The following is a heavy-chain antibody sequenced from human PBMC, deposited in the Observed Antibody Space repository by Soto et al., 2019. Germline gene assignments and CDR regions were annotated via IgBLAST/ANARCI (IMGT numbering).Heavy chain of an antibody. J-gene: IGHJ6*02. D-gene: IGHD6-13*01. CDR2: IYSGGST. V-gene: IGHV3-53*01. CDR1: GFTVSSNY. CDR3: ARPGYSSSWYKDGMDV. Sequence: GGSLRLSCAASGFTVSSNYMSWVRQAPGKGLEWVSVIYSGGSTYYADSVKGRFTISRDNSKNTLYLQMNSLRAEDTAVYYCARPGYSSSWYKDGMDVWGQGTTVTVSS.